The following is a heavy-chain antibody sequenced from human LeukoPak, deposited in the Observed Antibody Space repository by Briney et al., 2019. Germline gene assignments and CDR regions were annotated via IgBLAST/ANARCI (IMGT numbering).Heavy chain of an antibody. CDR1: GFTVSSNY. J-gene: IGHJ4*02. Sequence: GGSLRLSCAAPGFTVSSNYMSWVRQAPGKGLEWVSVIYSGGSTYYADSVKGRFTIPRHNSKNTLYLQMNSLRAEDTAVYYCASLSSGWYKDFDYWGQGTLVTVSS. CDR3: ASLSSGWYKDFDY. CDR2: IYSGGST. V-gene: IGHV3-53*04. D-gene: IGHD6-19*01.